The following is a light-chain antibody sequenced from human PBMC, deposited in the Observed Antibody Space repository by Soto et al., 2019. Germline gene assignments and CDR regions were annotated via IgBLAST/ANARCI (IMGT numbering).Light chain of an antibody. CDR1: QSITTW. CDR2: KAS. V-gene: IGKV1-5*03. CDR3: QQYNSYYPT. J-gene: IGKJ1*01. Sequence: DIQMTQSPSTLSASGGDRVTITCRASQSITTWLAWYQQEPGKAPKLPIHKASSLQSGVPSRFSGSGSGTDLPLTISSLHSDDFATYYCQQYNSYYPTIGQGPKVEIK.